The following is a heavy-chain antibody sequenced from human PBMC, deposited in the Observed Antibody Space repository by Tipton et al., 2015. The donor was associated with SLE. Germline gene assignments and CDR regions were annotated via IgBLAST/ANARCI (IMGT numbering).Heavy chain of an antibody. V-gene: IGHV3-13*01. CDR3: ARSAVRIFGPRTPLDY. CDR2: ISPVGDT. Sequence: GSLRLSCAASGFTFSSYDLHWVRQPAGKGLEWVSGISPVGDTYYIDSVKGRFTISRENAKNSLWLQMNSLGAGDTAVYYCARSAVRIFGPRTPLDYWGQGTLVTVSS. CDR1: GFTFSSYD. D-gene: IGHD3/OR15-3a*01. J-gene: IGHJ4*02.